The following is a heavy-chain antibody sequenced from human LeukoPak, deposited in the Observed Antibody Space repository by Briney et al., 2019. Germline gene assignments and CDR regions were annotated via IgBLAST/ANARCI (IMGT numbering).Heavy chain of an antibody. V-gene: IGHV1-18*04. CDR1: GYTFTSYG. J-gene: IGHJ4*02. CDR2: ISAYNGNT. CDR3: ARLGYCSGGSCYSADY. D-gene: IGHD2-15*01. Sequence: ASVKVSCKASGYTFTSYGISWVRQAPGRGLEWMGWISAYNGNTNYAQKLQGRVTMTTDTSTSTAYMELRSLRSDDTAVYYCARLGYCSGGSCYSADYWGQGTLVTVSS.